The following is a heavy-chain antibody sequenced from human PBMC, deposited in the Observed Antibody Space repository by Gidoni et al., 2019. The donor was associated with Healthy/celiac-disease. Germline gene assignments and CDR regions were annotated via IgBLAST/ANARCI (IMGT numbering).Heavy chain of an antibody. Sequence: EVQLVESGGGLVQPGGSLRLSCAASGFTFSSYEMNWVRQAPGKGLEWVSYISSSGSTIYYADSVKGRFTISRDNAKNSLYLQMNSLRAEDTAVYYCARDSYDILTGYTYGMDVWGQGTTVTVSS. CDR1: GFTFSSYE. J-gene: IGHJ6*02. D-gene: IGHD3-9*01. CDR3: ARDSYDILTGYTYGMDV. V-gene: IGHV3-48*03. CDR2: ISSSGSTI.